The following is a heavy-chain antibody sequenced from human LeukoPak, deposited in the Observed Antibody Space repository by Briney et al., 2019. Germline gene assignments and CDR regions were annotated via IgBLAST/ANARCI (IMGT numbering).Heavy chain of an antibody. V-gene: IGHV3-43D*04. CDR2: ISWDGGST. J-gene: IGHJ3*02. D-gene: IGHD3-16*01. CDR3: AKEGGKDAFDI. Sequence: PGGSLRLSCAASGFTFDDYAMHWVRQAPGKGLEWVSLISWDGGSTYYADSAKGRFTISRDNSKNSLYLQMNSLRAEDTALYYCAKEGGKDAFDIWGQGTMVTVSS. CDR1: GFTFDDYA.